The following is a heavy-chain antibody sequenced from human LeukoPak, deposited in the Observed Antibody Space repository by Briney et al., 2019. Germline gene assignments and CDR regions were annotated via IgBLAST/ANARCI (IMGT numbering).Heavy chain of an antibody. CDR2: VYYSGST. Sequence: SETLSLTCTVSGGSISTYYWSWIRQPPGKGLEWIGYVYYSGSTNYNPSLKSRVTISVDTSKNQFSLNLSSMTAVDTAVYYCATRDSGYDAWYFDLWGRGTLVTVSS. CDR3: ATRDSGYDAWYFDL. J-gene: IGHJ2*01. D-gene: IGHD5-12*01. V-gene: IGHV4-59*01. CDR1: GGSISTYY.